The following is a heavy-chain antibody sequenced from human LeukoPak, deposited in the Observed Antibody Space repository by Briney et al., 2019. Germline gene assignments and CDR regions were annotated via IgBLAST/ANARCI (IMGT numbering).Heavy chain of an antibody. CDR2: IHHDGRI. D-gene: IGHD3-16*02. Sequence: SETLSFTCDVSGGSIDSTNWWNWVRQPPGKGLEWIGEIHHDGRINYNPSLKSRVTLSVDKSKNQFSLRLNSVPAADTAMYYCARSHDHLWGNYPDYWGQGTLVTVSS. CDR1: GGSIDSTNW. CDR3: ARSHDHLWGNYPDY. J-gene: IGHJ4*02. V-gene: IGHV4/OR15-8*01.